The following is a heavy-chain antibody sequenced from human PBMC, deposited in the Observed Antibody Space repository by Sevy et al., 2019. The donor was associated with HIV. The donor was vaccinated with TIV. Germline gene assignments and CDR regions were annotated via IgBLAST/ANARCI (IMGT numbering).Heavy chain of an antibody. Sequence: ASVKVSCKASGGTFSSYAISWVRQAPGQGLEWMGGIIPIFGTANYAQKFQGRVTITADESTSTAYMELSSLRSEDTAVYYCARDLLAGSSTPNNWFDPWGQGTLVTVSS. V-gene: IGHV1-69*13. CDR2: IIPIFGTA. CDR1: GGTFSSYA. D-gene: IGHD2-2*01. CDR3: ARDLLAGSSTPNNWFDP. J-gene: IGHJ5*02.